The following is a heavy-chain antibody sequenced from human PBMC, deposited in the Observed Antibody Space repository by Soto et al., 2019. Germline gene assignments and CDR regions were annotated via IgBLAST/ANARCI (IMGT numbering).Heavy chain of an antibody. CDR2: IVPIFGTT. J-gene: IGHJ4*02. CDR1: GGTFSNYP. D-gene: IGHD1-1*01. V-gene: IGHV1-69*13. CDR3: ARPRTVATTKGYDF. Sequence: ASVKVSCKASGGTFSNYPIAWLRQAPGQGLEWVGAIVPIFGTTNYAQNFQGRVTLTADESASTAYMELSSLTSADTDLYYCARPRTVATTKGYDFWGQGTQVTVSS.